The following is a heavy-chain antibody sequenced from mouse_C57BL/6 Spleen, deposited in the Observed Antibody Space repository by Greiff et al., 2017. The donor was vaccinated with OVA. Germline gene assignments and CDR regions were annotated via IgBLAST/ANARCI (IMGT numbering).Heavy chain of an antibody. D-gene: IGHD1-1*01. CDR3: ARGHYGSSSWFAY. Sequence: EVKLMESGGGLVKPGGSLKLSCAASGFTFSSYAMSWVRQTPEKRLEWVATISDGGSYTYYPDNVKGRFTISRDNAKNNLYLQMSHLKSEDTAMYYCARGHYGSSSWFAYWGQGTLVTVSA. V-gene: IGHV5-4*03. J-gene: IGHJ3*01. CDR1: GFTFSSYA. CDR2: ISDGGSYT.